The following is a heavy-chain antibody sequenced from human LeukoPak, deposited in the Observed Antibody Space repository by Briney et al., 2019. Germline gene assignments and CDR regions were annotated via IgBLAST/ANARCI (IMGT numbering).Heavy chain of an antibody. V-gene: IGHV3-30-3*01. D-gene: IGHD3-22*01. CDR2: ISYDGSNK. CDR1: GFTFSSYA. J-gene: IGHJ4*02. Sequence: GRSLRLSCAASGFTFSSYAMHWVRQAPGKGLEWVAVISYDGSNKYYADSVKGRFTISRDNSKNTLYLQMNSLRAEDTAVYYCARGTMGVITMIADWGQGTLVTVSS. CDR3: ARGTMGVITMIAD.